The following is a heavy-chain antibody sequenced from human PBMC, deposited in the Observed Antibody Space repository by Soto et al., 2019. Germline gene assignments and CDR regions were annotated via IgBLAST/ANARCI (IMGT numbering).Heavy chain of an antibody. D-gene: IGHD3-10*01. CDR2: IYYIGTT. CDR1: GGSISGYY. J-gene: IGHJ4*02. CDR3: ARESYYGSGATVVAY. Sequence: PSATLSLTCTVSGGSISGYYWSWIRQPPGKGLEWIGYIYYIGTTSYNPSLNSRVTMSVDTSKNQFSLKVNSVTAADTAVYYCARESYYGSGATVVAYWGQGTLVTVSS. V-gene: IGHV4-59*01.